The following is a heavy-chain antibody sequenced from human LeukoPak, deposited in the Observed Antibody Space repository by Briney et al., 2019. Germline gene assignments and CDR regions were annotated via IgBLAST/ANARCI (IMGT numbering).Heavy chain of an antibody. CDR1: GGSVSSGSYY. CDR2: IYYSGST. J-gene: IGHJ4*02. D-gene: IGHD3-22*01. V-gene: IGHV4-61*01. Sequence: SETLALTCTVSGGSVSSGSYYWSWIRQPPGKVLECIGYIYYSGSTNYNPPLKSRVTISVDTSKNQFSLKLSSVTAADTAVYYCAREDYYDSSGYYGYWGQGTLVTVSS. CDR3: AREDYYDSSGYYGY.